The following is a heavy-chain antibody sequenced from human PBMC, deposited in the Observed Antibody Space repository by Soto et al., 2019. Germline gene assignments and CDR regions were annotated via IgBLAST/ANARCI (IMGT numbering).Heavy chain of an antibody. J-gene: IGHJ4*02. Sequence: GGSLRLSCAASGFTFSSYAMSWVHQAPGKGLEWVSAISGSGGSTYYADSVKGRFTISRDNSKNTLYLQMNSLRAEDTAVYYCAKVVRGGDCYFDYWGQGTLVTVSS. D-gene: IGHD2-21*02. CDR1: GFTFSSYA. CDR3: AKVVRGGDCYFDY. V-gene: IGHV3-23*01. CDR2: ISGSGGST.